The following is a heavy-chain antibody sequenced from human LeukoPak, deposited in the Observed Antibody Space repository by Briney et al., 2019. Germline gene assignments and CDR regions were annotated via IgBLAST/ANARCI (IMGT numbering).Heavy chain of an antibody. D-gene: IGHD3-22*01. CDR3: ARVRYYDSSGYYYDRQDDAFDI. CDR1: GYTFTSYG. V-gene: IGHV1-18*01. CDR2: ISAYNGNT. Sequence: ASVKVSCKASGYTFTSYGISWVRQAPGQGLEWMGWISAYNGNTNYAQKLQGRVTMTTDTSTNTAYMELSSLRSEDTAVYYCARVRYYDSSGYYYDRQDDAFDIWGQGTMVTVSS. J-gene: IGHJ3*02.